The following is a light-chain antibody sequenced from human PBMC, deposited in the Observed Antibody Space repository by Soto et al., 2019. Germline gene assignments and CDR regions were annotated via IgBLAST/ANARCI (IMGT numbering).Light chain of an antibody. J-gene: IGKJ4*01. V-gene: IGKV3-20*01. CDR3: QQYGSSPPVT. Sequence: EIVLTQSPGTLSLSPGERATLSCRASQSVSSSYLAWDQQKPGQAPRLLIYGASSRATGIPDRFSGSGSGTDFTLTISRLEPEDFAVYYCQQYGSSPPVTFGRGTKVDIK. CDR1: QSVSSSY. CDR2: GAS.